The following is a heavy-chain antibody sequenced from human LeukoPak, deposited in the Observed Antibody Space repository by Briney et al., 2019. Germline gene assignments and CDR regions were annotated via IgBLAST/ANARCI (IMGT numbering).Heavy chain of an antibody. V-gene: IGHV3-23*01. J-gene: IGHJ1*01. CDR2: ISGSGGST. CDR3: AKGKLAYCGGDCYSPIDFQH. Sequence: GGSLRLSCAASGFTVSTNYMSWVRQAPGKGLEWVSAISGSGGSTYYADSVKGRFTISRDNSKNTLYLQMNSLRAEDTAVYYCAKGKLAYCGGDCYSPIDFQHWGQGTLVTVSS. CDR1: GFTVSTNY. D-gene: IGHD2-21*02.